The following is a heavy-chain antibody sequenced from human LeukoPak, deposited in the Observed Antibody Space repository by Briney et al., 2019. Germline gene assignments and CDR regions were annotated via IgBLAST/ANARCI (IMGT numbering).Heavy chain of an antibody. CDR1: GYTFTSYY. Sequence: ASVKVSCKASGYTFTSYYMHWVRQAPGQGLEWMGIINPSGGSTSYAQKFQGRVTMTRDTSTSTVYMELSGLRSEDTAVYYCATKFYDPLDYWGQGTLVTVSS. J-gene: IGHJ4*02. V-gene: IGHV1-46*01. D-gene: IGHD2/OR15-2a*01. CDR3: ATKFYDPLDY. CDR2: INPSGGST.